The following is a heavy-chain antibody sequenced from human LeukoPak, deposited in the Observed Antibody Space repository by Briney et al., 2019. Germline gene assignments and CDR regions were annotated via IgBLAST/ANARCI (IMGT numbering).Heavy chain of an antibody. V-gene: IGHV4-38-2*02. Sequence: SETLSLTCTVSGYSISNGFYWAWIRQPPGKGLEWIGSVYHTGSTYSNPSLKSRVTISVDTSKNQFSLSLTSVTAADTAVYYCARVAGVGNWFDPWGQGTLVTVSS. CDR2: VYHTGST. CDR1: GYSISNGFY. J-gene: IGHJ5*02. CDR3: ARVAGVGNWFDP. D-gene: IGHD2-15*01.